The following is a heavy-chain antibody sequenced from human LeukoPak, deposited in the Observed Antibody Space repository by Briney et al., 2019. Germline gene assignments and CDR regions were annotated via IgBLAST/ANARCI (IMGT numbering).Heavy chain of an antibody. D-gene: IGHD2-15*01. CDR2: INPNSGGT. J-gene: IGHJ3*02. CDR3: ARDLSGGALGAFDI. CDR1: GYTFTGYY. Sequence: ASVKVSCKAPGYTFTGYYLHWVRQAPGQGLEWMGWINPNSGGTNYAQKFQGRVTMTRDTSISTAYMELSRLISDDTAVYYCARDLSGGALGAFDIWGQGTMVTVSS. V-gene: IGHV1-2*02.